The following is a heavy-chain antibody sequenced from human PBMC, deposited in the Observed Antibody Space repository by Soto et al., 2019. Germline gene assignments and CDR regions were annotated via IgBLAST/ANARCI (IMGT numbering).Heavy chain of an antibody. J-gene: IGHJ6*02. CDR2: IIPIFGTA. CDR1: GGTFSSYA. D-gene: IGHD1-26*01. Sequence: QVQLVQSGAEVKKPGSSVKVSCKASGGTFSSYAISWVLQAPGQGLEWMGGIIPIFGTANYAQKFQGRVTITADESTSTAYMELSSLRSEDTAVYYCATDPYSGSYYGYGMDVWGQGTTVTVSS. CDR3: ATDPYSGSYYGYGMDV. V-gene: IGHV1-69*01.